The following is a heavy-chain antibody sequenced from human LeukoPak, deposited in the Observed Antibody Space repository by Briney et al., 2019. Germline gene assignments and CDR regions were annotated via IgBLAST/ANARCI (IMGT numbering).Heavy chain of an antibody. CDR1: GFTFSSYT. Sequence: GGSLRLSCAASGFTFSSYTMSWVRQAPGKGLEWVSTITTSDGKTYYADSVKGRFTISRDNSNNSLFLQMNSLKAEDTAVYYFAKDGGLWVSAHWGDSWGRGTLVTVSS. CDR3: AKDGGLWVSAHWGDS. J-gene: IGHJ4*02. CDR2: ITTSDGKT. V-gene: IGHV3-23*01. D-gene: IGHD7-27*01.